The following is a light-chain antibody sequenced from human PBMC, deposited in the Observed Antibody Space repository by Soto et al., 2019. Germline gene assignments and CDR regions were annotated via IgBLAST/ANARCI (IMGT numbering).Light chain of an antibody. V-gene: IGLV4-60*02. CDR3: ETWDSNILG. CDR1: SGHSSYI. CDR2: LEGSGSY. Sequence: QSVLTQSSSASASLGSSVKLTCTLSSGHSSYIIAWHQQQPGKAPRYLMKLEGSGSYNKGSGVPDRFSGSSSGADRYLTISNLQFEDEADYYCETWDSNILGVGGGTTLTVL. J-gene: IGLJ2*01.